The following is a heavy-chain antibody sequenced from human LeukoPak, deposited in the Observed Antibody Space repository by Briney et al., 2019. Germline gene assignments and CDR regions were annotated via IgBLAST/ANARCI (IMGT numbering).Heavy chain of an antibody. V-gene: IGHV3-23*01. CDR1: GFTFSSHA. CDR3: AKGAYDYIEIAYFDS. J-gene: IGHJ4*02. Sequence: GGSLRLSCAASGFTFSSHAISWVRQAPGKGLEWVSAISGSGGSTYYADSVKGRFTMSRDISKNTLFLQMNSLRAEDTAIYYCAKGAYDYIEIAYFDSWGQGTLVTVSS. CDR2: ISGSGGST. D-gene: IGHD5-12*01.